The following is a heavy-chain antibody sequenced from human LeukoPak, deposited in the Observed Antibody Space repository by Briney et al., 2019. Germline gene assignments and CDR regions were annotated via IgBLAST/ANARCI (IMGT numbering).Heavy chain of an antibody. Sequence: PSETLSLTCTVSGGSISSYYWSWIRQPPGKGLEWIGYIYYSGSTNYNPSLKSRVTISVDTSKNQFSLKLSSVTAADTAVYYCARQDYYDSSGYLDYWGQGTLVTVSS. CDR3: ARQDYYDSSGYLDY. D-gene: IGHD3-22*01. CDR2: IYYSGST. J-gene: IGHJ4*02. CDR1: GGSISSYY. V-gene: IGHV4-59*01.